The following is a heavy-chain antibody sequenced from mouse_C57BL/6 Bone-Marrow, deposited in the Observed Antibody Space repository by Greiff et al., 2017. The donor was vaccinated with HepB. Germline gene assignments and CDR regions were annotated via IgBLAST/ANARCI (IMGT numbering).Heavy chain of an antibody. J-gene: IGHJ2*01. CDR1: GYTFTDYY. V-gene: IGHV1-19*01. D-gene: IGHD1-1*01. CDR2: INPYNGGT. CDR3: ARFAYGSPFDY. Sequence: EVQLQQSGPVLVKPGASVKMSCKASGYTFTDYYKNWVKQSHGKSLEWIGVINPYNGGTSYNQKFKGKATLTVDKSSSTAYMELNSLTSEDSAVYYCARFAYGSPFDYWGQGTTLTVSS.